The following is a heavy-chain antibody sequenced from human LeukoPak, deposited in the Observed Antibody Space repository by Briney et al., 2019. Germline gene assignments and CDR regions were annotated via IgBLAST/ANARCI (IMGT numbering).Heavy chain of an antibody. Sequence: GESLKISCQGSGHSFTSYWIGWVRQMPGKGLEWMGFIYPGDSDTRYSPSFQGQVTISADKSISTAYLQWSSLKASDTAMYYCARRAYDILTGYADYWGQGTLVTVSS. D-gene: IGHD3-9*01. CDR2: IYPGDSDT. CDR3: ARRAYDILTGYADY. CDR1: GHSFTSYW. J-gene: IGHJ4*02. V-gene: IGHV5-51*01.